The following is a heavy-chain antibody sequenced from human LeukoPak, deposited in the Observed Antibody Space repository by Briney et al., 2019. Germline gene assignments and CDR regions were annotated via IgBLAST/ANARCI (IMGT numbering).Heavy chain of an antibody. V-gene: IGHV3-21*01. D-gene: IGHD3-3*01. CDR3: AREDYDFWSGYCP. J-gene: IGHJ5*02. Sequence: GGSLRLSCAASGFTFGSYSMNWVRQAPGKGLEWVSSISSSSSYIYYADSVKGRFTISRDNAKNSLYLQMNSLRAEDTAVYYCAREDYDFWSGYCPWGQGTLVTVSS. CDR2: ISSSSSYI. CDR1: GFTFGSYS.